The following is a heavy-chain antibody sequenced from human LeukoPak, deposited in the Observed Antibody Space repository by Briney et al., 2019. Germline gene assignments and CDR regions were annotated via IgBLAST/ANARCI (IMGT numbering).Heavy chain of an antibody. Sequence: GASVKVSCKASGYTFTSYAMNWVRQAPGQGLEWMGWINTNTGNPTYAQGFTGRFVYPLDTSVSTAYLQISSLKAEDTAVYYCARITSWELLTFDYWGQGTLVTVSS. CDR2: INTNTGNP. J-gene: IGHJ4*02. D-gene: IGHD1-26*01. V-gene: IGHV7-4-1*02. CDR1: GYTFTSYA. CDR3: ARITSWELLTFDY.